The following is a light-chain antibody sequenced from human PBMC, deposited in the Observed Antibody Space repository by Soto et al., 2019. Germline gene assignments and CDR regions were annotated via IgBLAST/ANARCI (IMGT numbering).Light chain of an antibody. V-gene: IGLV1-44*01. CDR3: AVWDDSLNGWV. CDR2: NND. CDR1: SSNIGSNT. Sequence: QSVLTQAPSASGTPGQRVTISCSGTSSNIGSNTVNWYQQLPGTAPKLLIYNNDQRPSGVPDRSSGSKSGTSASLAIGGLQSEDEADYYCAVWDDSLNGWVFGGGTKLTVL. J-gene: IGLJ3*02.